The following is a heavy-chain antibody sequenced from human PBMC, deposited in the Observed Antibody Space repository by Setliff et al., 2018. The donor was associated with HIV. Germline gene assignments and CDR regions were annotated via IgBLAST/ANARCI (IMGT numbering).Heavy chain of an antibody. CDR1: GGSISSGNYY. D-gene: IGHD2-2*01. Sequence: SETLSLTCTVSGGSISSGNYYWSWIRQPAGKGLEWIGRIYSSGSTNYNPSLKRRVTIAINTSKNQFSLKRSSVTAADTAVYYCARDRDIVVVPASPQGYYYYMDVWGKGTTVTVSS. CDR2: IYSSGST. CDR3: ARDRDIVVVPASPQGYYYYMDV. J-gene: IGHJ6*03. V-gene: IGHV4-61*02.